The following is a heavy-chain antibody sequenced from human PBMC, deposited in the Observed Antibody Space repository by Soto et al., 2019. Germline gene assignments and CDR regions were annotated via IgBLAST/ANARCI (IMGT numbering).Heavy chain of an antibody. CDR3: ARARITMIVAGPHAFDI. V-gene: IGHV3-21*01. D-gene: IGHD3-22*01. CDR2: ISSSSSYI. J-gene: IGHJ3*02. CDR1: GCTFSSYS. Sequence: GESLKISCAASGCTFSSYSMNWVRQATGKGLEWVSSISSSSSYIYYADSVKGRFTISRDNAKNSLYLQMNSLRAEDTAVYYCARARITMIVAGPHAFDIWGQGTMVTVSS.